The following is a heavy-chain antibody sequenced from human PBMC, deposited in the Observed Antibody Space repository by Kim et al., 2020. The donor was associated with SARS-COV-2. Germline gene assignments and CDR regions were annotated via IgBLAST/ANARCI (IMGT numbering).Heavy chain of an antibody. CDR3: ARAAPRYCSGGSCYLSAYGMDV. J-gene: IGHJ6*02. Sequence: SVKVSCKASGGTFSSYAISWVRQAPGQGLEWMGGIIPIFGTANYAQKFQGRVTITADKSTSTAYMELSSLRSEDTAVYYCARAAPRYCSGGSCYLSAYGMDVWGQGTTVTVSS. V-gene: IGHV1-69*06. D-gene: IGHD2-15*01. CDR2: IIPIFGTA. CDR1: GGTFSSYA.